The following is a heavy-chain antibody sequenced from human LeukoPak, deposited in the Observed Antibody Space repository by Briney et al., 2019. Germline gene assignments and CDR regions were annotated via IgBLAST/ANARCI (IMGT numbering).Heavy chain of an antibody. D-gene: IGHD1-1*01. CDR3: ARVGATGTTDY. V-gene: IGHV3-11*06. J-gene: IGHJ4*02. CDR2: ISKSGSDT. Sequence: GGSLRLSCAAFGFTFSDYYMSWIRPAPGKGLEWVSYISKSGSDTDFADSVKGRFTISRDNAKNSLYLQMNSLRAEDTAVYYCARVGATGTTDYWGQGTLVTVSS. CDR1: GFTFSDYY.